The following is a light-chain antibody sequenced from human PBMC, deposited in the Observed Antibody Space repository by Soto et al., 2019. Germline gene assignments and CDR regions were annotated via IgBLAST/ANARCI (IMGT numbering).Light chain of an antibody. CDR2: KAS. J-gene: IGKJ1*01. CDR1: QSISSW. V-gene: IGKV1-5*03. Sequence: DNQMSQSPSTLSASVGDRVTITCRASQSISSWLAWYQQKPGKAPKLLIYKASSLESGVPSRFSGSGSGTEFTLTISSLQPDDFATYYFQQYNIYSFGQGTKVDIK. CDR3: QQYNIYS.